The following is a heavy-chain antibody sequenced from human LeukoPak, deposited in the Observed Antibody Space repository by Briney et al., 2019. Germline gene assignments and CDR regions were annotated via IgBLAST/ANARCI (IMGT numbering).Heavy chain of an antibody. V-gene: IGHV4-39*01. Sequence: PSETLSLTCTVSGGSISSPISYWGWIRQPPGKGLEWIAPVLHSGATFYSPSLEGRLTISINTPTNQFSLKMTSMTAADTAVYYCARRIVGVIDAFDYWGQGALVTVSS. J-gene: IGHJ4*02. CDR2: VLHSGAT. CDR3: ARRIVGVIDAFDY. CDR1: GGSISSPISY. D-gene: IGHD1-26*01.